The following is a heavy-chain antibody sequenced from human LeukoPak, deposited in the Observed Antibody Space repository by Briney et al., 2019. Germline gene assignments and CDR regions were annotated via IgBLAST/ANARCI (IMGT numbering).Heavy chain of an antibody. Sequence: GTSLRLSCAASGFTFSTYGMQWVRQAPGKGLEWVALIWHDGSNENYADSVKGRFTISRDNSKSTVYLQLNSLRAEDTAVYYCARDGYGSASIDYWGQGTLVT. CDR1: GFTFSTYG. J-gene: IGHJ4*02. CDR3: ARDGYGSASIDY. V-gene: IGHV3-33*01. CDR2: IWHDGSNE. D-gene: IGHD3-10*01.